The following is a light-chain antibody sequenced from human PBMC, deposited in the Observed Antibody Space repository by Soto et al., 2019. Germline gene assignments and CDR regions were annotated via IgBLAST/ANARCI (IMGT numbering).Light chain of an antibody. Sequence: QSVLTQPPSASGTPGQTITISCSGGSSNIGINTVNWYEHLPGTAPRLLLYGNNQRPSGVPDRFSVSKSGTSASLAISGLQSEDEGHYYCATWDDSLDVHVFGTGTKLTVL. V-gene: IGLV1-44*01. J-gene: IGLJ1*01. CDR2: GNN. CDR1: SSNIGINT. CDR3: ATWDDSLDVHV.